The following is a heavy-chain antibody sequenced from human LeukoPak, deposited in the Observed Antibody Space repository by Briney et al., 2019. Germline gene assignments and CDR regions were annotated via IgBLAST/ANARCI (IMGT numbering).Heavy chain of an antibody. CDR1: GFTFSSYA. CDR2: ISYDGSNK. D-gene: IGHD6-19*01. J-gene: IGHJ4*02. V-gene: IGHV3-30-3*01. Sequence: GGSLRLSCAASGFTFSSYAMRWVRQAPGKGLEWVAVISYDGSNKYYADSVKGRFTISRDNSKNTLYLQMNSLRAEDTAVYYCASDSSGWYFDYWGQGTLVTVSS. CDR3: ASDSSGWYFDY.